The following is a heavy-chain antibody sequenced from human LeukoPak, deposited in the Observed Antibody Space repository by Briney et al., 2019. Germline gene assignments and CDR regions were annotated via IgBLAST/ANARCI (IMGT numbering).Heavy chain of an antibody. D-gene: IGHD1-7*01. J-gene: IGHJ4*02. Sequence: PSETLSLTCTLAGGSISSYYWSWIRQPPGKGLEWIGYSHYSGTTSYSPSLESRVTMSVDTSKNQFSLKLSSVTAADTAVYYCARHSAGTTYDYWGQGTLVTVSS. CDR1: GGSISSYY. V-gene: IGHV4-59*08. CDR2: SHYSGTT. CDR3: ARHSAGTTYDY.